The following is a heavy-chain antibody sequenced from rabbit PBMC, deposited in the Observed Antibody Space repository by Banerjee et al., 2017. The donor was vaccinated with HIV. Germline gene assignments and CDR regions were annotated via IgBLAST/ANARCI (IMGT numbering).Heavy chain of an antibody. CDR3: ARDLAGVIGWNFGL. D-gene: IGHD4-1*01. CDR1: GFTITSNYY. V-gene: IGHV1S40*01. J-gene: IGHJ3*01. Sequence: QSLEESVGDLVQPEGSLALTCKASGFTITSNYYMCWVRQAPGKGLEWIGCIDAVSSDSTYYATWAKGRFTISETSSTTVTLQMTSLTAADTATYFCARDLAGVIGWNFGLWGQGTLVTVS. CDR2: IDAVSSDST.